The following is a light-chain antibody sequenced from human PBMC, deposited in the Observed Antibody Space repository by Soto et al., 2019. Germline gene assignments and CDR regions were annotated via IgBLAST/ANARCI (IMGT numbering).Light chain of an antibody. J-gene: IGKJ2*01. Sequence: DTQMTHSPSSLSASVRDRVTITCQASQDINKYLNWYQQKPGKAPKLLIYDASNLETGVPSRFSVSGSGIDFTFTISSLQPEDIATYYCQQYDNLPYTFGQGTKLEIK. V-gene: IGKV1-33*01. CDR1: QDINKY. CDR2: DAS. CDR3: QQYDNLPYT.